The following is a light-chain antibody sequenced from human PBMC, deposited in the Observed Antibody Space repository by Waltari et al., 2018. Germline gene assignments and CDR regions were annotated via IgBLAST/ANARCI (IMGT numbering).Light chain of an antibody. CDR3: LLYYGGAGV. CDR2: STR. J-gene: IGLJ3*02. CDR1: TGTVTSVYY. V-gene: IGLV7-43*01. Sequence: QTVVTQEPSLTVSPGGTVTLTCASSTGTVTSVYYPNWFQQKPGQAPRALNYSTRNKYPGTPDRCSGSLIGGKAALTLAGVQPGDEAEYYCLLYYGGAGVFGGGNKLTVL.